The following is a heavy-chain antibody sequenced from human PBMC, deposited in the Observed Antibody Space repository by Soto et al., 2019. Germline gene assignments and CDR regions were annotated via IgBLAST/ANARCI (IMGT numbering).Heavy chain of an antibody. CDR2: ITPFLGIA. Sequence: QDQLVQSGAEVKKPGSSVKVSCKASGGSFRTYTISWVRQAPGQGLEWMGRITPFLGIANYAQKFKGRVTMTADTSXXTVDMDRSSVRCEDAAVYFCARSPLSEGYGYGLDVWVQGTTVTVS. CDR1: GGSFRTYT. D-gene: IGHD3-16*01. J-gene: IGHJ6*02. CDR3: ARSPLSEGYGYGLDV. V-gene: IGHV1-69*02.